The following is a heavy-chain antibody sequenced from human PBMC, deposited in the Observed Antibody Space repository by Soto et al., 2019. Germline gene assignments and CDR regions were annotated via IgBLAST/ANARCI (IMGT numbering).Heavy chain of an antibody. CDR3: ARELNGDYDY. CDR2: IYYSGST. Sequence: ETLSLTCTVSGGSISSYYWSWIRQPPGKGLEWIGYIYYSGSTNYNPSLKSRVTISVDTSKNQFSLKLSSVTAADTAVYYCARELNGDYDYWGQGTLVTSPQ. D-gene: IGHD4-17*01. CDR1: GGSISSYY. J-gene: IGHJ4*02. V-gene: IGHV4-59*01.